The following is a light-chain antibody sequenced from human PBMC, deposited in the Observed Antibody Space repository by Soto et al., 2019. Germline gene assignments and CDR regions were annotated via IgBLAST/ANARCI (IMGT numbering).Light chain of an antibody. CDR2: GAS. CDR3: QQYGSSPPT. V-gene: IGKV3-20*01. Sequence: EIVLTQSPGTLSLSPGERATLSCRASQSVSSSYLAWYQQKPGQAPRLLLYGASSRATGIPDRFSGSGSGTDITLTISRLEPEDFAVYYCQQYGSSPPTFGPGTKVDIK. J-gene: IGKJ3*01. CDR1: QSVSSSY.